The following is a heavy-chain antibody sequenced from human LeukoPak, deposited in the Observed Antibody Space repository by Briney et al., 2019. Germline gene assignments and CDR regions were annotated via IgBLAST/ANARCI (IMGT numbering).Heavy chain of an antibody. CDR1: GHTFTSYG. V-gene: IGHV1-69*04. CDR2: IIPILGIA. J-gene: IGHJ6*02. D-gene: IGHD6-13*01. Sequence: GASVKVSCKASGHTFTSYGISWVRQAPGQGLEWMGRIIPILGIANYAQKFQGRVTITADKSTSTAYMELSSLRSEDTAVYYCARDTQEQQLAIDYYYYYGMDVWGQGTTVTVSS. CDR3: ARDTQEQQLAIDYYYYYGMDV.